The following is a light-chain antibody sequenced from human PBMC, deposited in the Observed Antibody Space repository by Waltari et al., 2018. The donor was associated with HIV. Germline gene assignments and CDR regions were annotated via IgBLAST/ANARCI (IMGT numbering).Light chain of an antibody. CDR2: NNN. CDR3: AAWDDSLSGRV. Sequence: QSVLTQPPSASGTPGQRVTISCSGSSSHIARHSVNWYQQLPGTAPNLIIYNNNERPSGVPDRFSGSRSGTSASLAISGLQSEDEADYYCAAWDDSLSGRVFGGGTKLTVL. V-gene: IGLV1-44*01. J-gene: IGLJ2*01. CDR1: SSHIARHS.